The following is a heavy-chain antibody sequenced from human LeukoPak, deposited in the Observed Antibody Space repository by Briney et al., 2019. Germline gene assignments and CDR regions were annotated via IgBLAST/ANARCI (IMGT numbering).Heavy chain of an antibody. CDR2: IFSTGST. Sequence: SETLSLTCTVSGGSTSSSSYYWGWIRQPPGKGLEWIGRIFSTGSTNYNPSLKSRVTMSVDTSKNQFSLKLSSVTAADTAVYYCARVSTGGRYDYWGQGTLVTVSS. CDR1: GGSTSSSSYY. J-gene: IGHJ4*02. CDR3: ARVSTGGRYDY. D-gene: IGHD1-14*01. V-gene: IGHV4-39*07.